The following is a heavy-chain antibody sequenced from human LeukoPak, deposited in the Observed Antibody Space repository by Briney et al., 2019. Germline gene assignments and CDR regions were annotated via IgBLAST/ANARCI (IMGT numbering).Heavy chain of an antibody. J-gene: IGHJ5*02. CDR2: IWYDGTNK. V-gene: IGHV3-33*01. CDR1: GFTFSSYG. Sequence: GRSLRCSCAASGFTFSSYGMHWVRQAPGKGLEWVAVIWYDGTNKYYADSVKGRFTISRDNSKNTLYLQMNSLSAEDTAVYYCARRDDYDFDPWGQGTLVTVSS. CDR3: ARRDDYDFDP. D-gene: IGHD5-24*01.